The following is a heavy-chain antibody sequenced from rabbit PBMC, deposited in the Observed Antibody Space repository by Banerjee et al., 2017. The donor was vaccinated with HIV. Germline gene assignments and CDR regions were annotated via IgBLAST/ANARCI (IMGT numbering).Heavy chain of an antibody. CDR1: GFAFSGYG. Sequence: QLVESGGGLVTLGGSLKLSCKASGFAFSGYGCSWFGQAPGEGLEWFAYFFPDYGSTAYASWVNGLITISRDSAQSTVFLQRNRLTGADSAYYFSARTTYASGYDGYSLIQLWGQGTLVTVS. D-gene: IGHD7-1*01. J-gene: IGHJ3*01. CDR3: ARTTYASGYDGYSLIQL. V-gene: IGHV1S7*01. CDR2: FFPDYGST.